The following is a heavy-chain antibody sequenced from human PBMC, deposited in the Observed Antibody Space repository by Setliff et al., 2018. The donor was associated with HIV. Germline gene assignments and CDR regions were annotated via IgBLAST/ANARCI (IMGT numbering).Heavy chain of an antibody. Sequence: SETLSLTCTVSGGSISNSSHYWDWIRQPPGKGLEWIGNIHSSGSTNYNPSLKSRVTITVDTSKNQFSLKVTSVTAADTAVYYCARIDPGKYWSSDYWGPGTLVTVSS. CDR1: GGSISNSSHY. CDR2: IHSSGST. D-gene: IGHD2-8*02. J-gene: IGHJ4*02. V-gene: IGHV4-39*07. CDR3: ARIDPGKYWSSDY.